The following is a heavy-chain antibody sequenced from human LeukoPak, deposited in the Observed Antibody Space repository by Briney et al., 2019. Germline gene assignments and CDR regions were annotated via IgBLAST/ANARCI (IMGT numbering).Heavy chain of an antibody. CDR2: IYYTGST. CDR3: ARRTTVTPNWFDP. V-gene: IGHV4-59*08. Sequence: SETLSLTCTVSGGPISSYQWSWIRQPPGKGLEWIGYIYYTGSTNYHPSLKSRITISPDTSKNQFSLKLSSVTAADTAVYYCARRTTVTPNWFDPWGQGTLVTVSS. D-gene: IGHD4-17*01. CDR1: GGPISSYQ. J-gene: IGHJ5*02.